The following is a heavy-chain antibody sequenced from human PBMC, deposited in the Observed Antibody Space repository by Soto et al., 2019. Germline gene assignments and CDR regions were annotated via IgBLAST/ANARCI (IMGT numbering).Heavy chain of an antibody. V-gene: IGHV3-73*02. CDR1: GFTFSDST. Sequence: EVQLVESGGGLVQPGGSLKLSCAASGFTFSDSTMHWVRQASGKGLEWVGRIRNKANSYATAYAASVKGRFTVSGDDSKNTAYLQMNGLKTEDTAVYYCTSSFVVVTAIAASWGQGTLVTVSS. D-gene: IGHD2-21*02. J-gene: IGHJ5*02. CDR2: IRNKANSYAT. CDR3: TSSFVVVTAIAAS.